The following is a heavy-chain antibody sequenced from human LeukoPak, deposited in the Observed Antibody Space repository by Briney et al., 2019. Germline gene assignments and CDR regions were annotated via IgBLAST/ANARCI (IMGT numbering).Heavy chain of an antibody. Sequence: SETLSLTCTVSGGSIISSSYYWGWIRQPSGKGLEWIGSIYYSGSTYYSPSLKSRVTISVDTSKNQFSLKLSSVTAADTAVYYCARRSSYCSSTSCSVWLDPWGQGNLVTVSS. CDR3: ARRSSYCSSTSCSVWLDP. CDR2: IYYSGST. CDR1: GGSIISSSYY. D-gene: IGHD2-2*01. J-gene: IGHJ5*02. V-gene: IGHV4-39*01.